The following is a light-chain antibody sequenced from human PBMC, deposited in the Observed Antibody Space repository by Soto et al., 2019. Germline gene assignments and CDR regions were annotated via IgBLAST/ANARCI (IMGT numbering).Light chain of an antibody. CDR1: QNINSW. V-gene: IGKV1-5*03. CDR3: QQYNSYSET. J-gene: IGKJ1*01. Sequence: DIQMTQYPSTLSASVGDRVTITCRASQNINSWLAWYQQKPGKVPNLLIYKASSLESGVPSRFSGSGSGTEFTLTISSLQPDDFATYYCQQYNSYSETFGQGTKVDIK. CDR2: KAS.